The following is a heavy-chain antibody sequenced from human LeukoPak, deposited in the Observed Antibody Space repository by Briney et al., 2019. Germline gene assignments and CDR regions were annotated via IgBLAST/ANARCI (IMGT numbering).Heavy chain of an antibody. Sequence: SGTLSLTCAVSGGSISSSNWWSWVRQPPGKGLEWIGEIYHSGSTNYNPSLKSRVTISVDKSKNQFSLKLSSVTAADTAVYYCARGPPYIVVVTAIGFFDYWGQGTLVTVSS. CDR3: ARGPPYIVVVTAIGFFDY. CDR2: IYHSGST. D-gene: IGHD2-21*02. V-gene: IGHV4-4*02. J-gene: IGHJ4*02. CDR1: GGSISSSNW.